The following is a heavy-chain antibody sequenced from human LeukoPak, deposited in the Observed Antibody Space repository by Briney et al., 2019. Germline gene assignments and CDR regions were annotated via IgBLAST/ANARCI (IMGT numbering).Heavy chain of an antibody. V-gene: IGHV3-23*01. D-gene: IGHD2-8*02. CDR3: AKDVIHWSFDH. CDR2: IGSDENR. J-gene: IGHJ4*02. CDR1: GFTFSGNA. Sequence: ETGGSLRLSWTASGFTFSGNAMGWVRQAPGKGLEWVSGIGSDENRLYADSVKGRFTISRDNSKNTLYLQMNSLRVEDTAVYYSAKDVIHWSFDHWGQGTLVTVSS.